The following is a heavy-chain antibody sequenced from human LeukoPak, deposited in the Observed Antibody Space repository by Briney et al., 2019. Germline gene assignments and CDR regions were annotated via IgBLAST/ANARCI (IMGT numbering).Heavy chain of an antibody. CDR3: ARGSKELRGWFDP. D-gene: IGHD1-26*01. V-gene: IGHV1-2*02. CDR2: INPNSGGT. J-gene: IGHJ5*02. Sequence: GASVKVSCKASGYTFTGYYMHWVRQAPGQGLEWMGWINPNSGGTNYAQKFQGRVTMTRDTSISTAYMELSRLRSDDTAMYYCARGSKELRGWFDPWGQGTLVTVSS. CDR1: GYTFTGYY.